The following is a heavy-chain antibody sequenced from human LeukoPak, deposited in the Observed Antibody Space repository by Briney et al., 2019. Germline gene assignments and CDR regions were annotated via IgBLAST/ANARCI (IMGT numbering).Heavy chain of an antibody. CDR2: ISYDGSYE. CDR3: AKEENTAANS. J-gene: IGHJ4*02. V-gene: IGHV3-30*18. Sequence: GRSLRVSCAASGFTFSAFGMHWVRQAPGKGLEWVAVISYDGSYEYFADSVKGRFTISRDNSKNTLYLQINSLRAEDTAMYYCAKEENTAANSWGQGTLVTVSS. D-gene: IGHD5-18*01. CDR1: GFTFSAFG.